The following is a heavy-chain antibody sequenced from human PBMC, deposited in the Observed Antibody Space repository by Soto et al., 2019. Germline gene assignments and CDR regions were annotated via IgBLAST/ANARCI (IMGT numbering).Heavy chain of an antibody. CDR1: GYTFTSYG. V-gene: IGHV1-18*01. J-gene: IGHJ6*03. CDR3: ARGSDYNPIYYYYMDV. CDR2: ISAYNGNT. Sequence: ASVKVSCKASGYTFTSYGISWVRQAPGQGLEWMGWISAYNGNTNYAQKLQGRVTMTTDTSTSTAYMELRSLRSDDTAVYYCARGSDYNPIYYYYMDVWGKGTTVTVSS. D-gene: IGHD4-17*01.